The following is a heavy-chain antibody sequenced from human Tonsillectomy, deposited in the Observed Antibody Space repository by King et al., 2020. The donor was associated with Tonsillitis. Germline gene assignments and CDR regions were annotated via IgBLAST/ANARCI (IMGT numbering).Heavy chain of an antibody. D-gene: IGHD3-3*01. CDR2: IYYSGST. V-gene: IGHV4-31*01. Sequence: QLQESGPGLVKPSQTLSLTCTVSGGSISSGGYYWSWILQHPGKGLEWIGYIYYSGSTYYNPSLKSLFTISVDTSKHQLSLKLSSVTAADTAVYYCARVTDTYYDFWSGYSGNYYFDYWGQGTLVTVSS. CDR3: ARVTDTYYDFWSGYSGNYYFDY. J-gene: IGHJ4*02. CDR1: GGSISSGGYY.